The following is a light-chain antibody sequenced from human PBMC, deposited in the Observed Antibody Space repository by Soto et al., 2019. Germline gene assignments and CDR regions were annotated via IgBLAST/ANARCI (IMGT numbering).Light chain of an antibody. CDR1: QGVSIN. CDR2: GTS. J-gene: IGKJ1*01. Sequence: EIVMTQSPATLSVSPGERVTLSCRASQGVSINLAWYQHKPGQAPRLLIYGTSTRATDVPARFTGSGSGTEFTLTINSLQPEDFAVYYCQQYNDRPRRTFGHGTKVLIK. V-gene: IGKV3-15*01. CDR3: QQYNDRPRRT.